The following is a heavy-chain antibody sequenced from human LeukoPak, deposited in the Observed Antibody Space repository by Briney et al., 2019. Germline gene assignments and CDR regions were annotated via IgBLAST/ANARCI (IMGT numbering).Heavy chain of an antibody. CDR2: INSDGSSI. J-gene: IGHJ4*02. CDR1: GFTFSSYW. Sequence: PGGSLRLSCAASGFTFSSYWMHWVRQAPGKGLVCLSRINSDGSSITYADSVKGRFTISRDNAKNTLYLQMNSLRVEDTAVYYCAREGRVSGYDFDCWGQGTLVTVSS. D-gene: IGHD5-12*01. V-gene: IGHV3-74*03. CDR3: AREGRVSGYDFDC.